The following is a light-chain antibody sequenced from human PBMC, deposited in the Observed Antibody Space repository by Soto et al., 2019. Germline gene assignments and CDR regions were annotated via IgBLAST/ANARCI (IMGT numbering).Light chain of an antibody. CDR2: SDD. CDR1: RSNIGSNN. CDR3: AAWDDSLNGVYV. Sequence: QSVLTQPPSASGTPGQRVTISCSGSRSNIGSNNVYWYQQLPGTAPKLLIYSDDKRPSGVPDRFSGSKSGTSASLVISGLQSEYEGDYYCAAWDDSLNGVYVFGPGTKLTVL. J-gene: IGLJ1*01. V-gene: IGLV1-44*01.